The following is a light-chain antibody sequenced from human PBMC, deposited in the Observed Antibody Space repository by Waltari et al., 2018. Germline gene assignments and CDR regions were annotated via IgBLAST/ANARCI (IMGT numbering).Light chain of an antibody. CDR1: QSVHNNY. CDR2: GAS. V-gene: IGKV3-20*01. Sequence: EIVLTQSPGTLSLSPGERANLSCRASQSVHNNYLSWYQQKPGQAPRLLIYGASDRATGIPDRFSGSGSGTDFTLTISRLEPEDFAVYYCQQYGRSPPFAFGPGTTVDMK. CDR3: QQYGRSPPFA. J-gene: IGKJ3*01.